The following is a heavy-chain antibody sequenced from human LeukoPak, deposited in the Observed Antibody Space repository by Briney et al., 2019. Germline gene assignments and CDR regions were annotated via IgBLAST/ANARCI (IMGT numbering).Heavy chain of an antibody. V-gene: IGHV3-33*01. J-gene: IGHJ4*02. CDR2: IWYDGSNQ. CDR3: AREVSQPYYFDS. CDR1: GFTFNNYG. D-gene: IGHD2-2*01. Sequence: GGSLRLSCAASGFTFNNYGMHRVRQAPGRGLDWVAVIWYDGSNQYYADSVKGRFTISSDNSKNTLYLQINSLRADDTALYYCAREVSQPYYFDSWGQGTLVTVSS.